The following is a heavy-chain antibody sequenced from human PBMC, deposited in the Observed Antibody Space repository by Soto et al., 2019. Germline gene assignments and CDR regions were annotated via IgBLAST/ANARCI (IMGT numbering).Heavy chain of an antibody. J-gene: IGHJ6*02. D-gene: IGHD2-15*01. Sequence: SETLSLTCTVSGGSISSYYWSWIRQPPGKGLEWIGYIYYSGSTNYNPSLKSRVTISVDTSKNQFSLKLSSVTAADTAVYYCARDCSGGSCYPGVGMDVWGQGTTVTVS. V-gene: IGHV4-59*01. CDR1: GGSISSYY. CDR3: ARDCSGGSCYPGVGMDV. CDR2: IYYSGST.